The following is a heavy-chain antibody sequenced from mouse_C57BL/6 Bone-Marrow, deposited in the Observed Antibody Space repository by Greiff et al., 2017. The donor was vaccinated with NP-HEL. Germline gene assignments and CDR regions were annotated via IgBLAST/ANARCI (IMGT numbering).Heavy chain of an antibody. Sequence: VQLQQPGAELVKPGASVKLSCKASGYTFTSYWMHWVKQRPGQGLEWIGMIHPNSGSTNYNEKFKSKATLTVDKSSSTAYMQLSSLTSEDSAVYDCARSRWLLSSWFAYWGQGTLVTVSA. V-gene: IGHV1-64*01. J-gene: IGHJ3*01. CDR1: GYTFTSYW. CDR3: ARSRWLLSSWFAY. CDR2: IHPNSGST. D-gene: IGHD2-3*01.